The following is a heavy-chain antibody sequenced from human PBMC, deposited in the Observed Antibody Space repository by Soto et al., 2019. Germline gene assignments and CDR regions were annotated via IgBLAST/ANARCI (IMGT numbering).Heavy chain of an antibody. Sequence: QVQLQPWGAGLLKPSETLSLTCAVYGGSFSGYYWRWIRQPPGKGLEWIGEINHSGSTNYNPSLKGLVTISVDTSMKQFSLKLSSVPAADAAVYYCARGRGIAVDTVLLGVFGIWGQGKMVTVAS. CDR1: GGSFSGYY. CDR2: INHSGST. V-gene: IGHV4-34*01. J-gene: IGHJ3*02. D-gene: IGHD6-19*01. CDR3: ARGRGIAVDTVLLGVFGI.